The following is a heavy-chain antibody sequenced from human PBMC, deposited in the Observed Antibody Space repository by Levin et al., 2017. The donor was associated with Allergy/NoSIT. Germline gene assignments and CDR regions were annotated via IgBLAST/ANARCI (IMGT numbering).Heavy chain of an antibody. CDR3: THHIAARPFDY. CDR1: GFTFSNAW. J-gene: IGHJ4*02. CDR2: IKSKTDGGTT. Sequence: GESLKISCAASGFTFSNAWMSWVRQAPGKGLEWVGRIKSKTDGGTTDYAAPVKGRFTISRDDSKNTLYLQMNSLKTEDTAVYYCTHHIAARPFDYWGQGTLVTVSS. D-gene: IGHD6-6*01. V-gene: IGHV3-15*01.